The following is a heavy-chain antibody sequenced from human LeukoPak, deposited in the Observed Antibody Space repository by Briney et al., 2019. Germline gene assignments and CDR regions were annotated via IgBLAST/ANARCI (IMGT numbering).Heavy chain of an antibody. CDR1: GFTFSSCA. Sequence: GGTLRLSCAASGFTFSSCAMSWVRQAPGKGLEWVSGITGSGATTYYADSVKGRFTISRDNAKNSLYLQMNSLRAEDTAVYYCARERDYYMDVWGKGTTVTISS. J-gene: IGHJ6*03. CDR2: ITGSGATT. V-gene: IGHV3-23*01. CDR3: ARERDYYMDV.